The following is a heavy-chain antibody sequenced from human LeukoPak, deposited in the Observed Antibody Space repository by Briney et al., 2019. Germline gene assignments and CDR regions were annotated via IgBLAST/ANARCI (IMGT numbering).Heavy chain of an antibody. CDR1: GFSRDTSGEP. J-gene: IGHJ5*02. Sequence: TLVKPTQTLTLTCSVCGFSRDTSGEPLGWIRQCPGKALYCVATFYWNDHKTYSPSLKTRHTITKDASKTTMVLTMTSMDSVDSATYFCAHSDVSMSRGDKGWLDVWGQGTLVTVSS. CDR2: FYWNDHK. V-gene: IGHV2-5*01. D-gene: IGHD3-16*01. CDR3: AHSDVSMSRGDKGWLDV.